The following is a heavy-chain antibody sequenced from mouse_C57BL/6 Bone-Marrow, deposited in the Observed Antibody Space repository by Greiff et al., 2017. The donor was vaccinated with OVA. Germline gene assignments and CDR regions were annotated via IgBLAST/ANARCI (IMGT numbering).Heavy chain of an antibody. V-gene: IGHV5-4*01. Sequence: EVQVVESGGGLVKPGGSLQLSCAASGFTFSSYAMSWVRQTPEKRLEWVATISDGGSYTYYPDNVKGRFTISRDHAKNNRYLLLSQLKSEYTAMYYCARDRWLKVLFAYWGQGTLVTVSA. CDR2: ISDGGSYT. D-gene: IGHD1-1*02. CDR3: ARDRWLKVLFAY. J-gene: IGHJ3*01. CDR1: GFTFSSYA.